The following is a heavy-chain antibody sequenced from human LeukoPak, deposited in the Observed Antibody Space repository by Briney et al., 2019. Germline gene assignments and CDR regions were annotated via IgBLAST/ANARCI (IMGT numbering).Heavy chain of an antibody. J-gene: IGHJ6*03. CDR2: INHSGST. D-gene: IGHD3-3*01. CDR1: GGSFSGYY. Sequence: SETLSLTCAVYGGSFSGYYWSWIRQPPGKGLEWIGEINHSGSTNYNPSLKSRVTISVDTSKNQFSLKLSSVTAADTAVYYCARGVRYDFWSGYRSRFYYYMDVWAKGPRSPSP. V-gene: IGHV4-34*01. CDR3: ARGVRYDFWSGYRSRFYYYMDV.